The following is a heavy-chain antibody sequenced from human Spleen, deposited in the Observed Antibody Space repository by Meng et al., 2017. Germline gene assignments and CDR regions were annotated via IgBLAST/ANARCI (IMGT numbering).Heavy chain of an antibody. CDR1: GGSFSDYY. Sequence: SETLSLTCVVSGGSFSDYYWSWIRQPPGKGLEWIGEINHSGSTNYNPSLESRATISVDTSQNNLSLKLSSVTAADSAVYYCARGSHSYDSSGYVYYWGQGTLVTVSS. D-gene: IGHD3-22*01. J-gene: IGHJ4*02. V-gene: IGHV4-34*01. CDR3: ARGSHSYDSSGYVYY. CDR2: INHSGST.